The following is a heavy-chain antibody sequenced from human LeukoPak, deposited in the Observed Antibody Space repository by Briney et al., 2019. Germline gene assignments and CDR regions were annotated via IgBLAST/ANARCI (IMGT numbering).Heavy chain of an antibody. CDR3: ARGPRLDSSGWYYSAFDI. CDR2: INPNSGGT. CDR1: GYTFTGYY. V-gene: IGHV1-2*06. Sequence: ASVKVSCKASGYTFTGYYMHWVRPAPGQGLEWMGRINPNSGGTNYAQKFQGRVTMTRDTSISTAYMELSRLRSDDTAVYYCARGPRLDSSGWYYSAFDIWGQGTMVTVSS. J-gene: IGHJ3*02. D-gene: IGHD6-19*01.